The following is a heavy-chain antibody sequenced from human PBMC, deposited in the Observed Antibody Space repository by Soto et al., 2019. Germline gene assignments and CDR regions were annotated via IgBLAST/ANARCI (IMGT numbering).Heavy chain of an antibody. CDR2: IYYSGST. CDR1: GGSISSYY. CDR3: AKDDSVDAYLGYYYYDMDV. J-gene: IGHJ6*04. Sequence: QVQLQESGPGLVKPSETLSLTCTVSGGSISSYYWSWIRQPPGKGLEWIGYIYYSGSTNYNPSLLSIVTISVYPSKNQLFLKLSSLAAADTVVYYCAKDDSVDAYLGYYYYDMDVLGKWTTVTVSS. V-gene: IGHV4-59*01. D-gene: IGHD5-12*01.